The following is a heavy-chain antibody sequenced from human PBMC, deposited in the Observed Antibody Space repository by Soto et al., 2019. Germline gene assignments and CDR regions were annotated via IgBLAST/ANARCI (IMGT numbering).Heavy chain of an antibody. Sequence: KSSETLSLTCSVSGGSISSVGHYWTWIRQQPGKGLEWMGYIYYSGSTDYNPSLKSRVTISVDRSKNQFSLNLSSGTAADTAIYYCARESGGYDSSTRYGLDVWGQGTTVTFSS. D-gene: IGHD6-25*01. CDR3: ARESGGYDSSTRYGLDV. CDR2: IYYSGST. CDR1: GGSISSVGHY. J-gene: IGHJ6*02. V-gene: IGHV4-31*03.